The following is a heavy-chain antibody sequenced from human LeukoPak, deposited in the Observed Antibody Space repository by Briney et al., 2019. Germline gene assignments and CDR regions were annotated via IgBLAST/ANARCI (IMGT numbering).Heavy chain of an antibody. D-gene: IGHD3-16*01. J-gene: IGHJ1*01. CDR2: IYSGGTT. V-gene: IGHV3-53*01. Sequence: PGGSLRLSCAASGFTVSGNFMSWVRQAPGKGLEWVSVIYSGGTTYYADSVRGRFTISRDNAKNSLYLQLDSLGVEDTAVYYCGRAFPPLRTSSAGDLWGQGTLVTVSS. CDR1: GFTVSGNF. CDR3: GRAFPPLRTSSAGDL.